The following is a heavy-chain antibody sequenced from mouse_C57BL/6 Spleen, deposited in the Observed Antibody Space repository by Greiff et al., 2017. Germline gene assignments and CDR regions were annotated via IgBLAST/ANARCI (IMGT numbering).Heavy chain of an antibody. V-gene: IGHV3-6*01. CDR1: GYSITSGYY. J-gene: IGHJ2*01. CDR2: ISYDGSN. Sequence: ESGPGLVKPSQSLSLTCSVTGYSITSGYYWNWIRQFPGNKLEWMGYISYDGSNNYNPSLKNRISITRDTSKNQFFLKLNSVTTEDTATYYCARERGTGGYFDYWGQGTTLTVSS. CDR3: ARERGTGGYFDY. D-gene: IGHD4-1*01.